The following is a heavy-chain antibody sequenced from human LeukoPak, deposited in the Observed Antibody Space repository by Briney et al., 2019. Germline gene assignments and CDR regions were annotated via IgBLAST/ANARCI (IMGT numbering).Heavy chain of an antibody. J-gene: IGHJ3*02. Sequence: SETLSLTCAVSGGSISSGGYSWSWIRQPPGKGLEWIGYIYYSGSTYYNPSLKSRVTISVDTSKNQLSLKLSSVTAADTAVYYCARARHGDGYNYPDAFDIWGQGTMVTVSS. CDR2: IYYSGST. D-gene: IGHD5-24*01. CDR3: ARARHGDGYNYPDAFDI. CDR1: GGSISSGGYS. V-gene: IGHV4-30-4*07.